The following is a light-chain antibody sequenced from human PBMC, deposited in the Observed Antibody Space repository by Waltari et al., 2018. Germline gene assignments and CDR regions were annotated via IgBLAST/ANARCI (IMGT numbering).Light chain of an antibody. CDR3: QQYHSWPPLT. Sequence: EIVLTQSPATLSVSPGERATLSCRASQSVGSNLAWYQQKPGQAPRLLIYRASTRAAGIPARFSGSGSGTEFTLTISSLQSEDFVVYHCQQYHSWPPLTFGGGTKVEIK. CDR1: QSVGSN. V-gene: IGKV3-15*01. J-gene: IGKJ4*01. CDR2: RAS.